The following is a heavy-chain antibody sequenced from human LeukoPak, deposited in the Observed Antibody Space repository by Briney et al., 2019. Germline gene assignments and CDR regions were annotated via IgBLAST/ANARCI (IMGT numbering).Heavy chain of an antibody. CDR1: GGSISSYY. CDR3: ARHGGDYGDMYYFDY. D-gene: IGHD4-17*01. CDR2: IYTSGST. V-gene: IGHV4-4*07. Sequence: KPSETLSLTCTVSGGSISSYYWSWIRQPAGKGLEWIGRIYTSGSTNYNPSLKSRVTMSVDTSKNQFSLKVSSVTAADTAVYYCARHGGDYGDMYYFDYWGQGTLVTVSS. J-gene: IGHJ4*02.